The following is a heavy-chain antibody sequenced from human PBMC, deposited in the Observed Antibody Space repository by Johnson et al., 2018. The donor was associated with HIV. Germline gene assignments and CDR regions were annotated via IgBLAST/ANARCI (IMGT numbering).Heavy chain of an antibody. CDR3: ARDGGIHSSRVVRAFDI. D-gene: IGHD6-13*01. Sequence: QVQLVESGGDVVQPGRSLRLSCAASGFSFSTYGMHWVRQAPGKGLEWVANIWYDGINKYYADSVKGRFTISRDNSKNTLYLQMNSVRAEDTAVYYCARDGGIHSSRVVRAFDIWGQGTMVTVSS. J-gene: IGHJ3*02. V-gene: IGHV3-33*01. CDR2: IWYDGINK. CDR1: GFSFSTYG.